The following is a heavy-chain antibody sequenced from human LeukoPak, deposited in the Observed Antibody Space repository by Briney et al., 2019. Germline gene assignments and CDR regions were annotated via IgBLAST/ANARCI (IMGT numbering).Heavy chain of an antibody. J-gene: IGHJ4*02. CDR3: AKDLSRFGELATSYYFDY. V-gene: IGHV3-23*01. CDR1: GFTFISYA. CDR2: ISGSGGST. D-gene: IGHD3-10*01. Sequence: GGSLRLSWAASGFTFISYAMSWVRQAPGKGMEWVSAISGSGGSTYYADSVKGRFTISRDNSKNTLYLQMNSLRAEDTAVYYCAKDLSRFGELATSYYFDYWGQGTLVTVSS.